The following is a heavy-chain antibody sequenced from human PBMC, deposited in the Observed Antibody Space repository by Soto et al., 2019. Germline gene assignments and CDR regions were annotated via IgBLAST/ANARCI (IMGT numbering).Heavy chain of an antibody. Sequence: QVQLQQSGPGLVKPSETLSLTCTVSGGSISTYYWSWIRQPPGKGLEWIGYIYYGGSANYNPSLEIRVTISLDRSKKQFSLRLNSVTAADTAVYYCSRGGHCTDGVCSALDYWGQGTLVTVSS. D-gene: IGHD2-8*01. V-gene: IGHV4-59*08. J-gene: IGHJ4*02. CDR1: GGSISTYY. CDR3: SRGGHCTDGVCSALDY. CDR2: IYYGGSA.